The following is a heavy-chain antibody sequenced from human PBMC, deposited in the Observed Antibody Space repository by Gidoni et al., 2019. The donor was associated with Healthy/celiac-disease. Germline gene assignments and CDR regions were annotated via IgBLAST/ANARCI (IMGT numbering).Heavy chain of an antibody. D-gene: IGHD2-2*01. CDR3: AKELRSRGDIVVVPAATYYYYYGMDV. CDR1: GFTFSSYA. J-gene: IGHJ6*02. V-gene: IGHV3-23*01. CDR2: ISGSGGST. Sequence: EVQLLESGGGLVQPGGSLRLSCAASGFTFSSYAMTWVRQAPGKGLEWVSAISGSGGSTYYADSVKGRFTISRDNSKNTLYLQINSLRAEDTAVYYCAKELRSRGDIVVVPAATYYYYYGMDVWGQGTTVTVSS.